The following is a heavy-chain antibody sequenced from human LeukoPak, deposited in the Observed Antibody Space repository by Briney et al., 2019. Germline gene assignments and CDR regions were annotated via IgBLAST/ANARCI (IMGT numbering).Heavy chain of an antibody. CDR1: GFTFSTHA. CDR2: ISNDGSNR. V-gene: IGHV3-30-3*01. Sequence: GGSLRLSCAATGFTFSTHAMHWVRQAPGRGLEWVAVISNDGSNRKYADSVKGRFTISRDNSKNTQYLQMNSLRAEDTAVYYCAREWVEMTTIESWFDPWGQGALVTVSS. CDR3: AREWVEMTTIESWFDP. D-gene: IGHD5-24*01. J-gene: IGHJ5*02.